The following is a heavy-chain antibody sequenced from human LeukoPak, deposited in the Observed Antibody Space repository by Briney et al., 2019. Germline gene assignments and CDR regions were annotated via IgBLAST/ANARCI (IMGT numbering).Heavy chain of an antibody. J-gene: IGHJ4*02. D-gene: IGHD5-18*01. CDR1: GFTFDDYA. V-gene: IGHV3-9*03. Sequence: PGGSLRLSCAASGFTFDDYAMHWVRQAPGKGLEWVSGIRWNGGSIVYADSVKGRFTISRDNAKNSLYLQMNSLRAEDMALYYCAKGQLWLRDSFDYGGQGSLVTAYS. CDR2: IRWNGGSI. CDR3: AKGQLWLRDSFDY.